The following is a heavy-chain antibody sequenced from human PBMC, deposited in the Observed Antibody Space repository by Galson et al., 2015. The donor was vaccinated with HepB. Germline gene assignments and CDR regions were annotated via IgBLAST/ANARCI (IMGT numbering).Heavy chain of an antibody. D-gene: IGHD6-13*01. CDR1: GFTFSSYA. J-gene: IGHJ3*02. CDR3: ARDPLGASSWYLGYAFDI. Sequence: SLRLSCAASGFTFSSYAMHWVRQAPGKGLEWVAVISYDGSNKYYADSVKGRFTISRDNSKNTLYLQMNSLRAEDTAVYYCARDPLGASSWYLGYAFDIWGQGTMVTVSS. V-gene: IGHV3-30*04. CDR2: ISYDGSNK.